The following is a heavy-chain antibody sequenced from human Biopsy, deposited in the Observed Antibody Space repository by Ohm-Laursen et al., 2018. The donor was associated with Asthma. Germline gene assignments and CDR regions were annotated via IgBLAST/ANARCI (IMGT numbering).Heavy chain of an antibody. CDR1: GFSLSSSGAN. Sequence: TQTLTLTCSFSGFSLSSSGANVNWIRQPPGNALEWLARIDWEENKFYSTSLRTRLTISNGSTEDQVVLTITNMDPVDSATYYCTRHNDYWGPGILVTVSS. D-gene: IGHD1-14*01. J-gene: IGHJ4*01. CDR3: TRHNDY. CDR2: IDWEENK. V-gene: IGHV2-70*04.